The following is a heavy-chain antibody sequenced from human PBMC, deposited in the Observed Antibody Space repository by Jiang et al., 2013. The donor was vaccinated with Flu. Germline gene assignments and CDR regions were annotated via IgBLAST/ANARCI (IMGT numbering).Heavy chain of an antibody. CDR3: AKVHSNXPFFY. D-gene: IGHD4-11*01. Sequence: ISRDNSKNTLYLQMNSLRAEDTAVYYCAKVHSNXPFFYWGQGTLVTVSS. J-gene: IGHJ4*02. V-gene: IGHV3-23*01.